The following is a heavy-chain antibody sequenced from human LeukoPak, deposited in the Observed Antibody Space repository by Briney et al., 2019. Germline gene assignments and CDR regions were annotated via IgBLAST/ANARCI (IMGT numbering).Heavy chain of an antibody. CDR1: GGSISSSYYY. Sequence: SETLSLTCIVSGGSISSSYYYWGWIRQPPGKGLEWIGSIYYTGSTYYNPSLKSRVSIFVDTSKNQFSLKLSSVAAADTAVYYCVRTSYHYDRSGYFDYWGQGTLVTVSS. J-gene: IGHJ4*02. D-gene: IGHD3-22*01. CDR3: VRTSYHYDRSGYFDY. CDR2: IYYTGST. V-gene: IGHV4-39*01.